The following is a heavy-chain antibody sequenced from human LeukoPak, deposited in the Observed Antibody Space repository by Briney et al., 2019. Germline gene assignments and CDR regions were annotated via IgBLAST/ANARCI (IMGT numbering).Heavy chain of an antibody. V-gene: IGHV3-23*01. CDR2: ISGSGGST. CDR3: AKENPYYYGSGSYFDY. CDR1: GGTFSSYA. J-gene: IGHJ4*02. D-gene: IGHD3-10*01. Sequence: SCKASGGTFSSYAISWVRQAPGKGLEWVSAISGSGGSTYYADSVKGRFTISRDNSKNTLYLQMNSLRAEDTAVYYCAKENPYYYGSGSYFDYWGQGTLVTVSS.